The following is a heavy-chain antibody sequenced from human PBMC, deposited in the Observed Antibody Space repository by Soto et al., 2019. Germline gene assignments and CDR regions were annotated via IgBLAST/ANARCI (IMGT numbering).Heavy chain of an antibody. CDR3: VTGGWLDF. CDR2: ISDDSSRT. D-gene: IGHD3-16*01. V-gene: IGHV3-23*01. CDR1: GFTFNTFE. Sequence: EVQLLESGGGLVQPGGSLRLSCAASGFTFNTFEMSWVRQAPGRGLEWVSFISDDSSRTYYADAVKGRFTISRDNSKYTLDLEMNSLTAEETAVYACVTGGWLDFWGQGTLVTVSS. J-gene: IGHJ5*01.